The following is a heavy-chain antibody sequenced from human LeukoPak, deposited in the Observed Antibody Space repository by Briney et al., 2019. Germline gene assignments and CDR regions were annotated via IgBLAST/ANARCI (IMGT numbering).Heavy chain of an antibody. CDR3: AGAEKWGLDY. J-gene: IGHJ4*02. Sequence: GGSLRLPCEASGFTLSSHWMSWVRQAPGEGLEWVANIKQGGSEKYYVDSVKGRFTISRDNAKNSLYLQMNSLRVEDTAVYYCAGAEKWGLDYWGQGTLLTVSS. D-gene: IGHD1-26*01. CDR1: GFTLSSHW. CDR2: IKQGGSEK. V-gene: IGHV3-7*04.